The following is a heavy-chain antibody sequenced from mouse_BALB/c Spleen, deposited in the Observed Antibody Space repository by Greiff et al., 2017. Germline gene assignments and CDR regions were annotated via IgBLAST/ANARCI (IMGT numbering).Heavy chain of an antibody. CDR1: GFTFSSYT. Sequence: EVKLMESGGGLVQPGGSLKLSCAASGFTFSSYTMSWVRQTPEKRLEWVAYISNGGGSTYYPDNVKGRFTLSRDNAKNTLYLQMSSLKSEDTAMYYCARQEITGPMDYWGQGTSVTVSS. V-gene: IGHV5-12-2*01. D-gene: IGHD2-4*01. J-gene: IGHJ4*01. CDR2: ISNGGGST. CDR3: ARQEITGPMDY.